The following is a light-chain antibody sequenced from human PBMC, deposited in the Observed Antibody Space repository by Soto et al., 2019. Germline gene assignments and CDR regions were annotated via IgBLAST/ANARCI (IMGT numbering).Light chain of an antibody. V-gene: IGLV2-11*01. CDR2: DVN. CDR3: CSYAGTYAFYV. CDR1: SSDVGGYYY. J-gene: IGLJ1*01. Sequence: QSALTQPRSVSGSPGQSVTIYCTGTSSDVGGYYYVSWYQQHPGKAPKLMIYDVNKRPSGVPDRFSASKSGITASLTISGLQAEDEADYYCCSYAGTYAFYVFGTGTKLTVL.